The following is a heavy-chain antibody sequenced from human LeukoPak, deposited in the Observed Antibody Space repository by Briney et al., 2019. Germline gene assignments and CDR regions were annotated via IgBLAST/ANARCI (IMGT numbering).Heavy chain of an antibody. V-gene: IGHV1-69*05. CDR2: IIPIFGTA. D-gene: IGHD5-24*01. CDR3: ARGGDGYIHWYFDL. J-gene: IGHJ2*01. CDR1: GGTFSGYA. Sequence: SLKVSCKASGGTFSGYAISCVRQAPGQGLEWMGGIIPIFGTANYAQKFQGRVTITTDESTSTAYMELSSLRSEDTAVYYCARGGDGYIHWYFDLWGRGTLVTVSS.